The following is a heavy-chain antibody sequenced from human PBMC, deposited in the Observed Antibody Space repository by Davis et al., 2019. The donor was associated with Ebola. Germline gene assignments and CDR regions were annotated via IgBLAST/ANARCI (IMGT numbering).Heavy chain of an antibody. J-gene: IGHJ4*02. D-gene: IGHD6-13*01. CDR3: TTEAAAGSSPPYRDY. CDR2: IRSKANSYAT. Sequence: GESLKISCAASGFTFSGSAMHWVRQASGKGLEWVGRIRSKANSYATAYAASVKGRFTISRDDSKNTAYLQMNSLKTEDTAVYYCTTEAAAGSSPPYRDYWGQGTLVTVSS. CDR1: GFTFSGSA. V-gene: IGHV3-73*01.